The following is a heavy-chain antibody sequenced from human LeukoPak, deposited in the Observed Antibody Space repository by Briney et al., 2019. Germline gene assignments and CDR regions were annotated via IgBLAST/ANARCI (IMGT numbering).Heavy chain of an antibody. CDR1: GGSISSYY. CDR2: IYYSGST. D-gene: IGHD1-26*01. J-gene: IGHJ4*02. Sequence: PSETLSLTCTVSGGSISSYYWSWIRQPPGKGLEWIGYIYYSGSTNYNPSLKSRVTISVDTSKNQFSLKLGSVTAADTAIYFCARGYYRSPDYWGQGTLVTVSS. CDR3: ARGYYRSPDY. V-gene: IGHV4-59*12.